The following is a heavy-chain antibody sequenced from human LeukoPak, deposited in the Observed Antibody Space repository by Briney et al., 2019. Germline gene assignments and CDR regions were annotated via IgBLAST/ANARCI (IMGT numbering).Heavy chain of an antibody. CDR3: ARDTYYDGSGYHDY. D-gene: IGHD3-22*01. CDR1: GFTFSSHG. CDR2: IWYDGSNK. Sequence: PGGSLRLSCAASGFTFSSHGMHWVRQAPGKGLEWVAIIWYDGSNKYYADSVKGRFTISRDNSKSTLFLQMNSLRAEDTAVYYCARDTYYDGSGYHDYWGQGTLVTVSS. V-gene: IGHV3-33*01. J-gene: IGHJ4*02.